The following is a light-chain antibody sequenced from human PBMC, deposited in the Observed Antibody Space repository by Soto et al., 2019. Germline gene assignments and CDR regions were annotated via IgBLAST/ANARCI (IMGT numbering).Light chain of an antibody. J-gene: IGKJ3*01. V-gene: IGKV1-27*01. CDR2: DAS. Sequence: DIQMTQSPSSLSASVGDRVTITCRASQGIGNYLAWYQQRPGKVPKPLIYDASTLHSGVPSRFCGSGSGTDFSLTISSLQPEDVAPYYWQRYGNVPPVTFGPGTKVDLK. CDR1: QGIGNY. CDR3: QRYGNVPPVT.